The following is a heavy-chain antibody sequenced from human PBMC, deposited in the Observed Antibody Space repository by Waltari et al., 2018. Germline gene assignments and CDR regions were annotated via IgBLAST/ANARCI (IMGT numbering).Heavy chain of an antibody. Sequence: QVQLVQSGAEVKKPGASVKVSCKASGYTFTSYYMHWVRQAPGQGLEWMGIINPSGGSTSYAQKFQGRVTMTRDTSTSTVYMELSNLRSEDTAVYYCAREDPSRGSAFDIWGQGTMVTVSS. J-gene: IGHJ3*02. V-gene: IGHV1-46*01. CDR2: INPSGGST. D-gene: IGHD3-10*01. CDR3: AREDPSRGSAFDI. CDR1: GYTFTSYY.